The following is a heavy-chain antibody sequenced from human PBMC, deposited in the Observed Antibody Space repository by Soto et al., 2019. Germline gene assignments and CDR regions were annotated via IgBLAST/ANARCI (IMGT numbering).Heavy chain of an antibody. CDR3: ARSREYSFGYKSPFDV. D-gene: IGHD5-18*01. J-gene: IGHJ3*01. Sequence: LGESLKISCDASGYNFKNWWIVWVRQMPGKGLECMGIIYPADSDTRYSPSFQGQVTISADKSISTAYLQWNSLKASDTAIYYCARSREYSFGYKSPFDVWGQGTTVTVSS. CDR1: GYNFKNWW. V-gene: IGHV5-51*01. CDR2: IYPADSDT.